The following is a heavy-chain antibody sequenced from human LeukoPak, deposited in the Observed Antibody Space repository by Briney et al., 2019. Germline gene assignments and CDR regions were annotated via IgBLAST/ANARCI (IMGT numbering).Heavy chain of an antibody. D-gene: IGHD1-7*01. Sequence: ASVKVSCKASGYTFTSYGISWVRQAPGQGLEWMGWISAYNGNTNYAQKLQGRVTMTTDTSTSTAYMELRSLRSDDTAVYYCARGLELFLSNCYYGMDVWGQGTTVTVSS. CDR2: ISAYNGNT. J-gene: IGHJ6*02. CDR1: GYTFTSYG. V-gene: IGHV1-18*01. CDR3: ARGLELFLSNCYYGMDV.